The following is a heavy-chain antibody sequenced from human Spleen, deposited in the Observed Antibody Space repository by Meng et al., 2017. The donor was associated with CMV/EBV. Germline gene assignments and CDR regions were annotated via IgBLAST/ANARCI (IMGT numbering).Heavy chain of an antibody. CDR3: AKEDSKNGAFDY. D-gene: IGHD4-11*01. CDR1: GFSFSNYG. CDR2: IGYDGSNK. J-gene: IGHJ4*02. V-gene: IGHV3-30*02. Sequence: GGSLRLSCAASGFSFSNYGIHWVRQAPGKGLEWVAFIGYDGSNKYYPDSVKGRFTILRDNSKNTLYLQMNSLRGEDTAVYYCAKEDSKNGAFDYWGQGTLVTVSS.